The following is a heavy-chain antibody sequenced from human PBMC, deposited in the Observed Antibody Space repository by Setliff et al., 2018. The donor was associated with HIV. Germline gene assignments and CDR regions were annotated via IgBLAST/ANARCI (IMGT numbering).Heavy chain of an antibody. Sequence: GGSLRLSCAASGFTFSSYAMTWVRQAPGKGLEWVSAISGSGGATYYADSVKGRFTISRDNSKNTLYLQMNSLRAEDTAVYYCAKACSGYEYSTDYWGQGTLVTVSS. J-gene: IGHJ4*02. CDR1: GFTFSSYA. CDR3: AKACSGYEYSTDY. CDR2: ISGSGGAT. V-gene: IGHV3-23*01. D-gene: IGHD5-12*01.